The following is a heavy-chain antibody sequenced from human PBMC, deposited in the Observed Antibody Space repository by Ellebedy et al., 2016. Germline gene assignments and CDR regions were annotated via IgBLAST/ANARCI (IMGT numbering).Heavy chain of an antibody. CDR1: GGSFSGYY. Sequence: SETLSLXXAVYGGSFSGYYWSWIRQPPGKGLEWIGEINHSGSTNYNPSLKSRVTISVDTSKNQFSLKLSSVTAADTAVYYCARINRRDGPYWGQGTLVTVSS. CDR3: ARINRRDGPY. V-gene: IGHV4-34*01. D-gene: IGHD5-24*01. J-gene: IGHJ4*02. CDR2: INHSGST.